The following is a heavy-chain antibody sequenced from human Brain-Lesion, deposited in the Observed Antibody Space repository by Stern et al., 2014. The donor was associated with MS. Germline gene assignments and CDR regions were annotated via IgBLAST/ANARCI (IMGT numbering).Heavy chain of an antibody. CDR3: ARIGYSSSWYSPVGFFQH. V-gene: IGHV3-7*01. J-gene: IGHJ1*01. CDR1: GFTFNSYW. D-gene: IGHD6-13*01. Sequence: VQLVESGGGLVQPGGSLRLSCTASGFTFNSYWMSWVRQAPGPGLEWVANIKEDGSEKYYVEPVKGRFTVSRDNAKNSMYLQMNSLRVDDTATYYCARIGYSSSWYSPVGFFQHWGQGTLVTVSS. CDR2: IKEDGSEK.